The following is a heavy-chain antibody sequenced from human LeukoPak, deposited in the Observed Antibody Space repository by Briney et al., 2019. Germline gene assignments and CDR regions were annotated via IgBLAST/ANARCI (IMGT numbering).Heavy chain of an antibody. D-gene: IGHD6-19*01. CDR3: ARPDGSSGWTY. Sequence: ASVKLSCKASGSTFTSYYMHWVRQAPAQGLEWMGIINTTGSSTSYAQKYQVRVTMTRDMSTSTVYMEMRSLRSEDTGVYYCARPDGSSGWTYWGQGTLVTVSS. CDR1: GSTFTSYY. J-gene: IGHJ4*02. V-gene: IGHV1-46*01. CDR2: INTTGSST.